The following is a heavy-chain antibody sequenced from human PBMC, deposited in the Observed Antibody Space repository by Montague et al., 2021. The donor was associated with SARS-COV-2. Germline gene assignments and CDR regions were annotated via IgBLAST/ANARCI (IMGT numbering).Heavy chain of an antibody. Sequence: SLRLSCAASGFTVSSNYMSWVRQAPGKGLEWVSLIYSSGRTSYADSVKGRFTMSRDNSKNTLYLQMNSLRADDKAVYYCARDFGESRDHWGQGTLVTVSS. CDR2: IYSSGRT. J-gene: IGHJ4*02. D-gene: IGHD3-10*01. V-gene: IGHV3-53*05. CDR3: ARDFGESRDH. CDR1: GFTVSSNY.